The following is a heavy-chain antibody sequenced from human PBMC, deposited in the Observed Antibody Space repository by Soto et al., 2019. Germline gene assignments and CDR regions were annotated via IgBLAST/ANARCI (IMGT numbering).Heavy chain of an antibody. D-gene: IGHD2-2*01. CDR2: IYPGDSDS. CDR3: ARRSRYAVGVYGMDV. J-gene: IGHJ6*02. CDR1: GSSFTSYW. Sequence: GESLKISCKGSGSSFTSYWIGWVRQMPGKGLEWMGIIYPGDSDSRYSPSFQGQVTISADKSISTAYLQWSSLKASDNAMYYCARRSRYAVGVYGMDVWGQGTRVTVSS. V-gene: IGHV5-51*01.